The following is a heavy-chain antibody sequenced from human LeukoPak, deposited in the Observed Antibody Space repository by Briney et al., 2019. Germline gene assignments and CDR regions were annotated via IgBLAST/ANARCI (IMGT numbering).Heavy chain of an antibody. CDR2: IYYSGST. CDR1: GGSISSSSYY. CDR3: ARQPITIFGVVTPPDY. Sequence: PSETLSLTCTVSGGSISSSSYYWGWIRQPPGKGLEWIGTIYYSGSTYYNPSLKSRVTISVDTSKNQFSLKLSSVTAADTAVYYCARQPITIFGVVTPPDYWGQGTLVTVSS. J-gene: IGHJ4*02. D-gene: IGHD3-3*01. V-gene: IGHV4-39*01.